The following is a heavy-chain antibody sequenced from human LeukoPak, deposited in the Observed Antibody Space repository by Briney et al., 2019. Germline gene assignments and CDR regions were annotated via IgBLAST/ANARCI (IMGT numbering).Heavy chain of an antibody. V-gene: IGHV3-30*18. D-gene: IGHD3-22*01. CDR3: AKDYYDTGGTYSFDP. CDR1: GFTFSSYG. CDR2: ISSDGNNK. J-gene: IGHJ5*02. Sequence: GGSLRLSCAASGFTFSSYGMHWVRQAPGKGLEWVAVISSDGNNKYYADSVKGRFTISRDNSKNRLYLQMNSLRAEDTAVYYCAKDYYDTGGTYSFDPWGQGTLVTVSS.